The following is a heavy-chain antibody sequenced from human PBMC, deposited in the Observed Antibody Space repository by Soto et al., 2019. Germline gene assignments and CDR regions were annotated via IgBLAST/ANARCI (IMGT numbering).Heavy chain of an antibody. Sequence: GASVKVSWKASGGTFSSYTISWVRQAPGQGLEWMGRIIPILGIANYAQKFQGRVTITADKSTSTAYMELSSLRSEDTAVYYCARDSTNYYDSSGSGDWYFHLWGRGTLVTVSS. CDR3: ARDSTNYYDSSGSGDWYFHL. CDR2: IIPILGIA. D-gene: IGHD3-22*01. V-gene: IGHV1-69*04. CDR1: GGTFSSYT. J-gene: IGHJ2*01.